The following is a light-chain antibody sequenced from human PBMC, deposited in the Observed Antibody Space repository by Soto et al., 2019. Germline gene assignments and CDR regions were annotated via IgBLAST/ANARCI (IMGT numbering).Light chain of an antibody. CDR1: SGHSSYA. CDR2: LNNDGSH. CDR3: QTWGTDTNWV. V-gene: IGLV4-69*01. Sequence: QSVLTQSPSASASLGASVKLTCTLSSGHSSYAITWHQQQPEKGPRYLMKLNNDGSHTKGDGIPDRFSGSTSGAERYLTISGLQSEDEADYYCQTWGTDTNWVFGGGTMLTVL. J-gene: IGLJ3*02.